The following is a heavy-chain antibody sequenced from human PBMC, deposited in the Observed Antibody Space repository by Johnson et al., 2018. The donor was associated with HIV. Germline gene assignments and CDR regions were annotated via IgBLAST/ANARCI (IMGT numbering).Heavy chain of an antibody. Sequence: QMQLVESGGGVVQPGRSLRLSCAASGFTFSRFAIHWVRQAPGKGLEWVAVISYDGSNKYYTDSVKGRFTISRDNSKNTLCLQMNSLRAEDTAVYYCARDFPSPLDAFDIWGQGTMVTVSS. J-gene: IGHJ3*02. V-gene: IGHV3-30-3*01. CDR3: ARDFPSPLDAFDI. CDR2: ISYDGSNK. CDR1: GFTFSRFA.